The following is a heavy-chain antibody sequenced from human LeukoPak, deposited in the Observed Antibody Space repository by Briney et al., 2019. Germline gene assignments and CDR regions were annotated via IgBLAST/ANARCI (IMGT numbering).Heavy chain of an antibody. CDR1: GFTVSSNY. CDR3: ATTAAGTH. J-gene: IGHJ4*02. CDR2: IRYDGSNK. V-gene: IGHV3-30*02. D-gene: IGHD6-13*01. Sequence: PGGSLRLSCAASGFTVSSNYMSWVRQAPGKGLEWVAFIRYDGSNKYYADSVKGRFTISRDNSKNTLYLQMNSLRAEDTAVYYCATTAAGTHWGQGTLVTVSS.